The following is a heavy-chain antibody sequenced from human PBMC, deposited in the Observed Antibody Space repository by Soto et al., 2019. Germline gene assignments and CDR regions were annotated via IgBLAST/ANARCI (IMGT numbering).Heavy chain of an antibody. J-gene: IGHJ4*02. CDR1: GVSISSSSYY. V-gene: IGHV4-39*02. CDR3: AGREASVTVDY. Sequence: PSATLSLTCTVSGVSISSSSYYWGLIRQPPGKGLEWIGNIYYSGSAYYNPSLKSRVTISVDMSKNNFSLKLSSVTAADTAVYYCAGREASVTVDYRDQGTLVTVSS. CDR2: IYYSGSA.